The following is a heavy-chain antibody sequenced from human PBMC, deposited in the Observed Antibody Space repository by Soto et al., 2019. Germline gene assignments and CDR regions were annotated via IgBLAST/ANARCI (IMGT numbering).Heavy chain of an antibody. J-gene: IGHJ4*02. CDR1: GGSISSGDYY. V-gene: IGHV4-30-4*01. CDR3: ARDRDSSGYYYDY. Sequence: SETLSLTCTVSGGSISSGDYYWSWIRQPPGKGLEWIGYIYYSGSTYYNPSLKSRVTISVDTSKNQFSLKLSSVTAADTAVYYCARDRDSSGYYYDYWGQGTLVTVSS. D-gene: IGHD3-22*01. CDR2: IYYSGST.